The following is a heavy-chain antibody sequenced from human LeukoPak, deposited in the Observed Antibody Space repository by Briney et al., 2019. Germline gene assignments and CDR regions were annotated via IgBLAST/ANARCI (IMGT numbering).Heavy chain of an antibody. V-gene: IGHV4-34*01. Sequence: PSETLSLTCAVYGGSFSGYYWSWIRQPPGKGLEWIGEINHSGSTNYNPSLKSRVTISVDTSKNQFSLKLSSVTAADTAVYYCARGLYSSSWYFIHWGQGTLVTVPS. CDR3: ARGLYSSSWYFIH. D-gene: IGHD6-13*01. CDR2: INHSGST. J-gene: IGHJ4*02. CDR1: GGSFSGYY.